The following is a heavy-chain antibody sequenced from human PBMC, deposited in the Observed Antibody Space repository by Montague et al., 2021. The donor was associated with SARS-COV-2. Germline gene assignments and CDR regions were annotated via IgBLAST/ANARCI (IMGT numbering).Heavy chain of an antibody. CDR3: ARGGGYSYGALDY. V-gene: IGHV4-34*01. D-gene: IGHD5-18*01. J-gene: IGHJ4*02. CDR1: GGSFSGYY. Sequence: SETLSLTCVVYGGSFSGYYWSWIRQPPGKGLEWIWEINHSGSTNYNPSPKSRVPISVDTSKKQFSLRLNSVTAADTAVYYCARGGGYSYGALDYWGQGTLVTVSS. CDR2: INHSGST.